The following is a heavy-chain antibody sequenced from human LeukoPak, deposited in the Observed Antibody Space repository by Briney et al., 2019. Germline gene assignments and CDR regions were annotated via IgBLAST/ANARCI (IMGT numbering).Heavy chain of an antibody. J-gene: IGHJ6*03. CDR2: INPNSGGT. D-gene: IGHD6-13*01. CDR3: ARDNIAAAGYYMDV. V-gene: IGHV1-2*02. Sequence: ASVKVSCKASGYTFTAYYMHWVRQAPGQGLEWMGWINPNSGGTNYAQKFQGRVTMTRDTSISTAYVELSRLTSDDTAVYYCARDNIAAAGYYMDVWGKGTTVTVSS. CDR1: GYTFTAYY.